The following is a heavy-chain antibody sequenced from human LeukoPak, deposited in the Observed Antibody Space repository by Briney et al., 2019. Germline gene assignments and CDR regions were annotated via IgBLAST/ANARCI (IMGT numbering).Heavy chain of an antibody. J-gene: IGHJ3*02. D-gene: IGHD3-3*02. CDR1: GGSISSRSYY. CDR3: ARERLSLRAFDI. Sequence: PSETLSLTCNVSGGSISSRSYYWGWVRPPPGKGPEWIGRIYNSESSYSNQSVRRRVTISLDTPKNQFSLNLTSLTAADTAFYYCARERLSLRAFDIWRQGTMVSVSS. CDR2: IYNSESS. V-gene: IGHV4-39*07.